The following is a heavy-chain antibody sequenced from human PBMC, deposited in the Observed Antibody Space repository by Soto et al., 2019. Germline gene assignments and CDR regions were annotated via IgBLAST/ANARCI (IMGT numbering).Heavy chain of an antibody. D-gene: IGHD3-22*01. CDR1: GGSISSGGYS. V-gene: IGHV4-30-2*03. CDR3: ARLGHYYQAFDS. J-gene: IGHJ4*02. Sequence: PSETLSLTCAVSGGSISSGGYSWGWIRQPPGKGLEWIGTIYSTENTYYHPSLLSRVTISVDTSMNEFSLRLSSATAADTAVYYCARLGHYYQAFDSWGRGTLVTVSS. CDR2: IYSTENT.